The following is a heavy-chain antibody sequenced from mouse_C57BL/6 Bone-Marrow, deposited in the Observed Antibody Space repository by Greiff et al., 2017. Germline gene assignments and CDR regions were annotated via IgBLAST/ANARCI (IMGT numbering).Heavy chain of an antibody. D-gene: IGHD3-1*01. J-gene: IGHJ4*01. Sequence: QVQLQQSGAELVKPGASVKLSCKASGYTFTSYWMHWVKQRPGQGLEWIGMIHPNSGSTNYNEKFKSKATLTVDKSSSTAYMQLSSLTSEDSAVYYCALTGPPRAMDYWGQGTSVTVSS. CDR2: IHPNSGST. CDR3: ALTGPPRAMDY. CDR1: GYTFTSYW. V-gene: IGHV1-64*01.